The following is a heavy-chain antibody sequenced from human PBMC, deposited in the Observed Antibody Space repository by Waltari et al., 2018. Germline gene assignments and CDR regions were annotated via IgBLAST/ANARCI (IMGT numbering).Heavy chain of an antibody. CDR1: GYTFGVYG. D-gene: IGHD6-19*01. CDR3: ARDYWTTGSGRHLSFMDV. J-gene: IGHJ6*03. Sequence: QVQLLQSGSDLKKPGASVKVSCRASGYTFGVYGISWVRQAPGQGLEWMGLISPYTDDKRYSQKFQGRLTMTTDTSTRTAYMQLKSLRSDDTAVYYCARDYWTTGSGRHLSFMDVWGKGTTVIISS. V-gene: IGHV1-18*01. CDR2: ISPYTDDK.